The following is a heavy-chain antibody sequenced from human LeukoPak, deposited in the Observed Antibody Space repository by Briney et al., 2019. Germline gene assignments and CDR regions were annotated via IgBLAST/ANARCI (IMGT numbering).Heavy chain of an antibody. CDR2: INPNGGGT. CDR3: ARDLGGGDYADGGDY. Sequence: GASVKVSCKASGYTFTGYYMHWVRQAPGQGLEWMGWINPNGGGTNYAQKFQGRVTMTRDTSISTAYMELSRLRSDDTAVYYCARDLGGGDYADGGDYWGQGTLVTVSS. D-gene: IGHD4-17*01. CDR1: GYTFTGYY. J-gene: IGHJ4*02. V-gene: IGHV1-2*02.